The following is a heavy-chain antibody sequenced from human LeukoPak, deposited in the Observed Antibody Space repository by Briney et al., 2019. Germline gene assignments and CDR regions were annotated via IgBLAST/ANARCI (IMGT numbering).Heavy chain of an antibody. CDR2: IDHSGST. J-gene: IGHJ4*02. Sequence: SETLSLTCTVSGYSINSGYYWGWIRQPPGKGLEWIGSIDHSGSTYYNPSLKSRVTISVDTSKNQFSLKLSSVTAADTAVYYCVRVAWAAEYSSSSDRPPDYWGQGTLVTVSS. D-gene: IGHD6-6*01. V-gene: IGHV4-38-2*02. CDR1: GYSINSGYY. CDR3: VRVAWAAEYSSSSDRPPDY.